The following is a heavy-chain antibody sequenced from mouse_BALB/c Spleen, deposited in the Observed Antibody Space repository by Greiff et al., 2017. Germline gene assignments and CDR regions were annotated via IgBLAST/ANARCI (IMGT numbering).Heavy chain of an antibody. D-gene: IGHD2-14*01. CDR3: ARSEVREAMDY. CDR1: GYAFSSSW. Sequence: QVQLKQSGPELVKPGASVKISCKASGYAFSSSWMNWVMQRPGQGLEWIGRIYPGDGDTNYNGKFKGKATLTADKSSSTAYMQLSSLTSVDSAVYFCARSEVREAMDYWGQGTSVTVSS. V-gene: IGHV1-82*01. J-gene: IGHJ4*01. CDR2: IYPGDGDT.